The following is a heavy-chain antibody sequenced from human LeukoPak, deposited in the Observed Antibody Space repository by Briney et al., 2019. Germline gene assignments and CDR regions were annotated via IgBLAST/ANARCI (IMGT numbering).Heavy chain of an antibody. J-gene: IGHJ4*02. D-gene: IGHD6-19*01. CDR3: ARHGIAVARTRFDY. Sequence: SETLSLTCTVSGGSISSSSYSWGWIRQPPGKGLEWFGSISYSGSTYYNPSLKSRVTISVDTSKNQFSLKLSTVTSADTAVYYCARHGIAVARTRFDYWGQGTLVTVSS. CDR2: ISYSGST. V-gene: IGHV4-39*01. CDR1: GGSISSSSYS.